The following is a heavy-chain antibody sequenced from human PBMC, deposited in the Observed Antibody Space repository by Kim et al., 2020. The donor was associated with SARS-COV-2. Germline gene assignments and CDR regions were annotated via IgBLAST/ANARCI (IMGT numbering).Heavy chain of an antibody. J-gene: IGHJ6*02. V-gene: IGHV3-30*03. CDR2: ISYDGSNK. CDR1: GFTFSSYG. CDR3: AAYYNYGMDV. Sequence: GGSLRLSCAASGFTFSSYGMHWVRQAPGKGLEWVAVISYDGSNKYYADSVKGRFTISRDNSKNTLYLQMNSLRAEDTAVYYCAAYYNYGMDVWGQGTTVT.